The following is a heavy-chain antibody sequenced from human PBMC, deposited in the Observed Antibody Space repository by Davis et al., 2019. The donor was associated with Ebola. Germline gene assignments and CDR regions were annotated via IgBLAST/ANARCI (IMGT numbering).Heavy chain of an antibody. Sequence: GESLKISCAASGFTFSDYYMSWIRQAPGKGLEWVSYISSSGSTIYYADSVKGRFTISRDNAKNSLYLQMNSLRAEDTAVYYCASPTGSGSHLPRYYYYYGMDVWGQGTTVTVSS. CDR3: ASPTGSGSHLPRYYYYYGMDV. V-gene: IGHV3-11*01. CDR2: ISSSGSTI. D-gene: IGHD1-26*01. J-gene: IGHJ6*02. CDR1: GFTFSDYY.